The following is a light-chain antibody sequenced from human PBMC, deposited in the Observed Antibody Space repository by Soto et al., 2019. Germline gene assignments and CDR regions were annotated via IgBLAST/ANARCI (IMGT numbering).Light chain of an antibody. J-gene: IGKJ4*01. CDR2: GAS. CDR3: QQYNNWPPLT. V-gene: IGKV3-15*01. Sequence: EIVMTQSPATLSVSPGERATLSCRASQSVSSNLAWYQQKPGQAPRPLIYGASTRATGIPARFSGSGSGTDFTLTNSSLQSEDFAVYYCQQYNNWPPLTFGGGTKVEIK. CDR1: QSVSSN.